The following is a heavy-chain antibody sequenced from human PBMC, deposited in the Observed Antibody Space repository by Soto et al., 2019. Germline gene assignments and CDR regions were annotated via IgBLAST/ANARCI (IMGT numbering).Heavy chain of an antibody. CDR2: ITYSGST. CDR1: GGPLSSYSYS. Sequence: PSQSLSLTCSVSGGPLSSYSYSWGWIRQPPGKGLERIGSITYSGSTYYNPSLKSRFTISVDTSKNQFSLKVTSVTAADTAVYYCARPAVAPFVGAGVSVWGQETRVNLSS. J-gene: IGHJ6*02. V-gene: IGHV4-39*01. CDR3: ARPAVAPFVGAGVSV. D-gene: IGHD2-21*01.